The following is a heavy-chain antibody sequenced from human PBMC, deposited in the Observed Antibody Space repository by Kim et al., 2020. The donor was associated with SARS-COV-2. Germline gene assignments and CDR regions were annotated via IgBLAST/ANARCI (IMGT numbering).Heavy chain of an antibody. V-gene: IGHV4-34*01. CDR1: GGSFSGYY. CDR2: INHSGST. J-gene: IGHJ6*03. CDR3: VRATRQWLVRVPYYYYMDV. Sequence: SETLSLTCAVYGGSFSGYYWSWIRQPPGKGLEWIGEINHSGSTNYNPSLKSRVTISVDTSKNQFTLKLSSVTDAYTAVYYCVRATRQWLVRVPYYYYMDVWGKGTTVTVSS. D-gene: IGHD6-19*01.